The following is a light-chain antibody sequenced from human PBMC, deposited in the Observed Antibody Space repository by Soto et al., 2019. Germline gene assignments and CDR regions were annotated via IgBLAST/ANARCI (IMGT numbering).Light chain of an antibody. CDR3: QQYKNWPPST. CDR1: QSVSSN. V-gene: IGKV3-15*01. Sequence: EIVMTQSPATLSVSPGERATLSCRASQSVSSNLAWYQQKPGQAPRPLIYGASTRATGIPARFSGSGSGTKFTLTISSRQSEYFEVHRAQQYKNWPPSTLGQGNKV. J-gene: IGKJ1*01. CDR2: GAS.